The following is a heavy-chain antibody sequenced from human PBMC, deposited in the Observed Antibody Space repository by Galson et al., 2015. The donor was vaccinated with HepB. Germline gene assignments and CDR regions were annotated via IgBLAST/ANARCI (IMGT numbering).Heavy chain of an antibody. CDR2: ITYDGTNK. CDR1: GFTFNSYA. J-gene: IGHJ4*02. D-gene: IGHD5-12*01. V-gene: IGHV3-30*09. CDR3: VKGGGYSAIRGRGGFDS. Sequence: SLRLSCAASGFTFNSYAMHWVRQAPGNGLQWVAVITYDGTNKFYARSVKGRFAISRDNSRNTLFLHMNSLRPEDTALYYCVKGGGYSAIRGRGGFDSWGQGALVTVSS.